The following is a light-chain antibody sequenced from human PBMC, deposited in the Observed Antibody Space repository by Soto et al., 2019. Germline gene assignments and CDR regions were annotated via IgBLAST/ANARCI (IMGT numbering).Light chain of an antibody. CDR2: GAS. V-gene: IGKV3-20*01. J-gene: IGKJ3*01. CDR1: QCVSSSY. Sequence: EIVLTQSPGTLSLSPGERATLSCRASQCVSSSYLAWYQQKPGQAPRLLIYGASSRATGIPDRFSGSGSGTDFTLTISRLEPEDFAVYYCQQSGSSPLFTFGPGTKVDVK. CDR3: QQSGSSPLFT.